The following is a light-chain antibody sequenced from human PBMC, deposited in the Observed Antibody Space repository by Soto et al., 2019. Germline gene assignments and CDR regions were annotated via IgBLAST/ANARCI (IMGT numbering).Light chain of an antibody. CDR2: EVS. Sequence: QSALTQPASASGSPGQSVTISCTGTSSDVCSYNYVSWYQQHPGKAPKLMIYEVSKRPSGVPDRFSGSKSGNTASLTVSGLQAEDEADYYCSSYAGSNIVFGGGTKLTVL. J-gene: IGLJ2*01. CDR1: SSDVCSYNY. CDR3: SSYAGSNIV. V-gene: IGLV2-8*01.